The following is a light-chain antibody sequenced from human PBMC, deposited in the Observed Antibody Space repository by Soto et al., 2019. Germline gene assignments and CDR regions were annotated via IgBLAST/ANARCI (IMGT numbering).Light chain of an antibody. CDR2: AAS. CDR1: QSISSW. Sequence: IQLTQSPATLSASLGDRGTITCLASQSISSWLAWYKQKPGKAPKLLSYAASSLQSGVPSRFSGSGSGTDFTLTISSLQPEDSESYYCQQSYSSLYTFGQGTKVDIK. J-gene: IGKJ2*01. CDR3: QQSYSSLYT. V-gene: IGKV1-39*01.